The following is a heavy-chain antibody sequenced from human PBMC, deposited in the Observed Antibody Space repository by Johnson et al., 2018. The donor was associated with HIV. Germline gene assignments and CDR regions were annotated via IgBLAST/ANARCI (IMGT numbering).Heavy chain of an antibody. Sequence: VQVVESGGGLVKPGGSLRLSCAASGFTFSNAWMSWVRQAPGKGLEWVARIKSKTDGGTTDFAAPVKGRFTISRDDSKNTLYLQMNSLNTEDTAVYYCTIYCSGGSCYPWAFDIWGQGTMVTVSS. D-gene: IGHD2-15*01. CDR3: TIYCSGGSCYPWAFDI. CDR2: IKSKTDGGTT. V-gene: IGHV3-15*01. CDR1: GFTFSNAW. J-gene: IGHJ3*02.